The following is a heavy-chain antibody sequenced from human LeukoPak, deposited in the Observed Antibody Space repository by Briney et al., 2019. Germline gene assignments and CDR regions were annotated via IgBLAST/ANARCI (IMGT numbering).Heavy chain of an antibody. CDR3: AELGITMIGGV. J-gene: IGHJ6*04. CDR1: GFTFSSYE. V-gene: IGHV3-48*03. CDR2: ISSSGSTI. D-gene: IGHD3-10*02. Sequence: SCKASGFTFSSYEMSWVRQAPGKGLEWVSYISSSGSTIYYADSVKGRFTISRDNAKNSLYLQMNSLRAEDTAVYYCAELGITMIGGVWGKGTTVTISS.